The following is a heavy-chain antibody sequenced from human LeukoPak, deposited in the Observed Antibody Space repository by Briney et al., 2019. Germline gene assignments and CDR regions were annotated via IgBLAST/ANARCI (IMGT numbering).Heavy chain of an antibody. D-gene: IGHD5-18*01. CDR3: ASNNHRDGYSYGDYYFDY. J-gene: IGHJ4*02. CDR2: IYYSGST. CDR1: GGSISSYY. Sequence: PSETLSLTCTVSGGSISSYYWSWIRQPPGKGLEWIGSIYYSGSTYYNPSLKSRVTISVDTSKNQFSLKLRSVTAADTAVYYCASNNHRDGYSYGDYYFDYWGQGTLVTVS. V-gene: IGHV4-59*12.